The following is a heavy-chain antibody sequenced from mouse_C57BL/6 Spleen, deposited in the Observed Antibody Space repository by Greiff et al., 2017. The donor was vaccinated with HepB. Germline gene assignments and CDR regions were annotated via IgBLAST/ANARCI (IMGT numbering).Heavy chain of an antibody. CDR3: ARSYYYGSHDY. D-gene: IGHD1-1*01. V-gene: IGHV5-17*01. CDR1: GFTFSDYG. Sequence: DVKLVESGGGLVKPGGSLKLSCAASGFTFSDYGMHWVRQAPEKGLEWVAYISSGSSTIYYADTVKGRFTISRDNAKNTLFLQMTSLRSEDTAMYYCARSYYYGSHDYWGQGTTLTVSS. CDR2: ISSGSSTI. J-gene: IGHJ2*01.